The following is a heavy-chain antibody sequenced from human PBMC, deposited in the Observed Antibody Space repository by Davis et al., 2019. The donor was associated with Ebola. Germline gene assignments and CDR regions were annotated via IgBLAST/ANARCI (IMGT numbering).Heavy chain of an antibody. Sequence: GESLKISCAASGFSFSSYGMHWLRQALGKGLEWVAVISYDGSNKYYADSVKSRFTISRDNSKNTLYLQMNSLRAEDTAVYYCAKRAPYSSGWYEGGFDYWGQGTLVTVSS. CDR3: AKRAPYSSGWYEGGFDY. V-gene: IGHV3-30*18. D-gene: IGHD6-19*01. CDR1: GFSFSSYG. J-gene: IGHJ4*02. CDR2: ISYDGSNK.